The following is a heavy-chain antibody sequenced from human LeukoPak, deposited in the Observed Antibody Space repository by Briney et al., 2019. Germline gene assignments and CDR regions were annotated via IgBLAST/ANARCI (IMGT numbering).Heavy chain of an antibody. V-gene: IGHV3-23*01. J-gene: IGHJ4*02. CDR1: GFTFSSYA. Sequence: PGGSLRHSCAASGFTFSSYAMSWVRQAPGKGLEWVSAISGSGGSTYYADSVKGRFTISRDNSKNTLYLQMNSLRAEDTAVYYCAGKITGTTRFTSSYFDYWGQGTLVTVSS. CDR3: AGKITGTTRFTSSYFDY. D-gene: IGHD1-7*01. CDR2: ISGSGGST.